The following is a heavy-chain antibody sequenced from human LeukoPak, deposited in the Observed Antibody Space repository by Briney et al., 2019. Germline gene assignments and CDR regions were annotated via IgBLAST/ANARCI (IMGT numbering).Heavy chain of an antibody. CDR3: ARQSKGIIVITDFQH. D-gene: IGHD3-22*01. J-gene: IGHJ1*01. CDR1: GGSFSGYY. CDR2: IYYSGNT. V-gene: IGHV4-39*01. Sequence: PSETLSLTCAVYGGSFSGYYWGWIRQPPGKGLEWIGSIYYSGNTYYSPSLKSRVTISVDTSKNQFSLKLSSVTAADTAVYYCARQSKGIIVITDFQHWGQGTLVTVSS.